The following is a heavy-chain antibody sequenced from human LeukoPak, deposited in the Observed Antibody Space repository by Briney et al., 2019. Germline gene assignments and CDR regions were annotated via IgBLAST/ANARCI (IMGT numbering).Heavy chain of an antibody. CDR2: IRSDGSNK. CDR1: GFTFSSYA. J-gene: IGHJ4*02. V-gene: IGHV3-30*02. D-gene: IGHD6-19*01. CDR3: ARGRRALSGMSYSSGWYLAY. Sequence: GGSLRLSCAASGFTFSSYAMHWVRQAPGKGLEWVAFIRSDGSNKSYADSVKGRFTISRDNSKNTLYLQMNSLRAEDTAVYYCARGRRALSGMSYSSGWYLAYWGQGTLVTVSS.